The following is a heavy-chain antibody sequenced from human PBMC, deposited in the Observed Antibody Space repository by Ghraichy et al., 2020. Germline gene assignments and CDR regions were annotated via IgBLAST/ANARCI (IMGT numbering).Heavy chain of an antibody. D-gene: IGHD5-18*01. Sequence: SQTLSLTCAISGDSVSSNSAAWNWIRQSPSRGLEWLGRTYYRSKWYNDYAVSVKSRITINPDTSKNQFSLQLNSVTPEDTAVYYCAREELGGYSYGDHDAFDIWGQGTMVTVSS. CDR1: GDSVSSNSAA. J-gene: IGHJ3*02. CDR3: AREELGGYSYGDHDAFDI. CDR2: TYYRSKWYN. V-gene: IGHV6-1*01.